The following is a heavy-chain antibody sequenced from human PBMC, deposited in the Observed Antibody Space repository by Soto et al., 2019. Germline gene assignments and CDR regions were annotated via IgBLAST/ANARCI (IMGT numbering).Heavy chain of an antibody. V-gene: IGHV1-18*01. CDR3: ARSGFGVVIHWFDP. D-gene: IGHD3-3*01. J-gene: IGHJ5*02. Sequence: ASVKVSCKASGYTFTSYAMHWVRQAPGQRLEWMGWISAYNGNTNYAQKLQGRVTMTTDTSTSTAYMELRSLRSDDTAVYYCARSGFGVVIHWFDPWGQGTLVTVSS. CDR2: ISAYNGNT. CDR1: GYTFTSYA.